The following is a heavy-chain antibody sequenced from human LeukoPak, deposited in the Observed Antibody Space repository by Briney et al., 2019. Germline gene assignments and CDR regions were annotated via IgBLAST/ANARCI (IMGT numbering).Heavy chain of an antibody. CDR1: GGSINSGSYY. V-gene: IGHV4-61*02. CDR2: IYTSGST. J-gene: IGHJ6*03. D-gene: IGHD4-17*01. Sequence: PSETLSLTCNFSGGSINSGSYYWSWIRQPAGKGLEWIGRIYTSGSTNYNPSLKSRVTISVDTSKNQFSLKLSSVTAADTAVYYCARDYGDYAWYGAVRYYYYMDVWGKGTTVTVSS. CDR3: ARDYGDYAWYGAVRYYYYMDV.